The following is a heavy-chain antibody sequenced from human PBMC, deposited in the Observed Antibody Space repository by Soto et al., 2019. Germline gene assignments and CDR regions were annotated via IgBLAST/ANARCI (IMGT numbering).Heavy chain of an antibody. V-gene: IGHV1-2*02. CDR2: INPNSGGT. J-gene: IGHJ5*02. CDR3: ARDKDDFWSGYSNDGFDP. CDR1: GYTFTGYY. Sequence: ASVKVSCKASGYTFTGYYMHWVRQAPGQGLEWMGWINPNSGGTNYAQKLQGRVTMTTDTSTSTAYMELRSLRSDDTAVYYGARDKDDFWSGYSNDGFDPWGQGTLVTVSS. D-gene: IGHD3-3*01.